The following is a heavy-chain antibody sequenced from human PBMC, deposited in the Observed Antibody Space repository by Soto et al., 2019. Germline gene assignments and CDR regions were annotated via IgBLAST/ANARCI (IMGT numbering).Heavy chain of an antibody. CDR1: GGTFSSYR. CDR3: ARDSGAKLSSS. J-gene: IGHJ4*02. V-gene: IGHV1-69*01. Sequence: QVQLVQSGAEVKKPGSSVKVSCKASGGTFSSYRINGVRQAPGQGLEWVGGIVPIYRTADYPQKFQGRVTITADESARTVYMELRSLKSRDTAVYYCARDSGAKLSSSWGQGTLVTVSS. CDR2: IVPIYRTA. D-gene: IGHD6-13*01.